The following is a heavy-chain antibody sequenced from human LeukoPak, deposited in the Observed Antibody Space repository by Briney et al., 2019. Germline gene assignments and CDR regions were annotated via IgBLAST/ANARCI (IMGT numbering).Heavy chain of an antibody. CDR2: IYYSGST. Sequence: PSETLSLTCTVSGGSISSSSYYWGWIRQPPGKGLEWIGSIYYSGSTYYNPSLKSRVTISVDTSKNQFSLKLSSVTAADTAVYYCARQALLEWLFHPTHPFQHWGQGTLVTVSS. V-gene: IGHV4-39*01. CDR3: ARQALLEWLFHPTHPFQH. CDR1: GGSISSSSYY. J-gene: IGHJ1*01. D-gene: IGHD3-3*02.